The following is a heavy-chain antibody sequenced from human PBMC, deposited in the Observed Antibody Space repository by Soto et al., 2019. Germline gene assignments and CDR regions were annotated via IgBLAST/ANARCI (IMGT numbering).Heavy chain of an antibody. CDR3: ARIGYSSSCFDY. CDR2: IKQDGSQK. CDR1: GFTFSSYW. Sequence: GGSLRLSCAASGFTFSSYWMSSVRQAPGKGLEWVANIKQDGSQKFYVDSVKGRFTISRDNAKNSVFLQMNSLRAEDTAVYYCARIGYSSSCFDYWGQGIPVTVSS. V-gene: IGHV3-7*01. J-gene: IGHJ4*02. D-gene: IGHD6-6*01.